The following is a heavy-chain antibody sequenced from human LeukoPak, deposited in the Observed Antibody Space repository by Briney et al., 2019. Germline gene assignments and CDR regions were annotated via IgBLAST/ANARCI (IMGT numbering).Heavy chain of an antibody. Sequence: SQTLSLTCAVSGGSISGSSYFWGWIRQPPGKGLEWIGSIYYSGNTYYNPSLKSRVTISVDTSKNQFSLKLSSVTAADTAVYYCARLKEGIDYWGQGTLVTVSS. CDR2: IYYSGNT. D-gene: IGHD3-10*01. J-gene: IGHJ4*02. CDR3: ARLKEGIDY. V-gene: IGHV4-39*01. CDR1: GGSISGSSYF.